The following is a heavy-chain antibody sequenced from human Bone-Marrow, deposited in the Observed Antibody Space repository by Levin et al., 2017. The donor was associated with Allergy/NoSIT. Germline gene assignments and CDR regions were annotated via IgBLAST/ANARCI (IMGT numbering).Heavy chain of an antibody. V-gene: IGHV1-3*01. CDR1: GYKFSSYS. CDR2: VHGGTGEV. Sequence: ASVKVSCRASGYKFSSYSIHWVRQAPGQGLEWLGRVHGGTGEVRYSEKLKGRVTMTRDTDATTVYMELSSLGSEDTGFYYCARMGFGEWGQGTLLIVSS. D-gene: IGHD3-10*01. J-gene: IGHJ4*02. CDR3: ARMGFGE.